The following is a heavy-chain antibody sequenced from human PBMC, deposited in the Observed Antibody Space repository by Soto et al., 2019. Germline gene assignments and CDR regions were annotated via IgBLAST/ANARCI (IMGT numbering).Heavy chain of an antibody. D-gene: IGHD5-12*01. CDR1: GFTFSSYA. V-gene: IGHV3-30-3*01. Sequence: QVQLVESGGGVVQPGRSLRLSCAASGFTFSSYAMHWVRQAPGKGLEWVAVISYDGSNKYYADSVKGRVTISRDNSKNTLYLQMNSLRAEDTAVYYCARDLVAQEGYGMDVWGQGTTVTVSS. CDR3: ARDLVAQEGYGMDV. J-gene: IGHJ6*02. CDR2: ISYDGSNK.